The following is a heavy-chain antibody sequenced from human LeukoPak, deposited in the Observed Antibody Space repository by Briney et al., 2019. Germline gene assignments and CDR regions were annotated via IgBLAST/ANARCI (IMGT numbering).Heavy chain of an antibody. V-gene: IGHV1-8*02. CDR1: GYTFTGYY. D-gene: IGHD5-12*01. Sequence: GASVKVSCKASGYTFTGYYMHWVRQATGQGLEWMGWMNPNSGNTGYAQKFQGRVTMTRNTSISTAYMELSSLRSEDTAVYYCARGGGYDTGNYYYMDVWGKGTTVTVSS. CDR2: MNPNSGNT. J-gene: IGHJ6*03. CDR3: ARGGGYDTGNYYYMDV.